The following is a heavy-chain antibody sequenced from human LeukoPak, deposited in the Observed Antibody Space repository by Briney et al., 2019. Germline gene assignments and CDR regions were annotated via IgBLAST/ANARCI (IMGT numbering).Heavy chain of an antibody. V-gene: IGHV3-21*01. D-gene: IGHD5-18*01. CDR3: ARGYRGFDM. CDR1: GFTFSSYT. Sequence: PGGSLRLSCAASGFTFSSYTMNWLRQAPGKGLEWFSSISSSSSYIYYADSVKGRFTISRDNANNSLYLQMNSLRAEDTAVYYCARGYRGFDMWGQGTMVTVSS. J-gene: IGHJ3*02. CDR2: ISSSSSYI.